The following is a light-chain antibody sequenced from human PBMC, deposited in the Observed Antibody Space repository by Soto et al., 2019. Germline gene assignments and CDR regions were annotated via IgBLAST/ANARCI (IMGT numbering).Light chain of an antibody. CDR3: QQYNSYWT. CDR1: QSISSL. V-gene: IGKV1-5*03. Sequence: DILMTQSPSTLSASVGDRVTITCRASQSISSLLAWYQQKPGKAPKLLIYKASSLESGVPSRFSGSGSGTEFTLTISSLQPDDFATYYCQQYNSYWTFGQGTKVEIK. CDR2: KAS. J-gene: IGKJ1*01.